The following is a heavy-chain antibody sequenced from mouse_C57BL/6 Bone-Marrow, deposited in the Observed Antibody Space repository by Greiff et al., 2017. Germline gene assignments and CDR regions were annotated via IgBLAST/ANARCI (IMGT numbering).Heavy chain of an antibody. J-gene: IGHJ2*01. V-gene: IGHV14-4*01. D-gene: IGHD1-1*02. CDR3: TREGLWSYNYDY. Sequence: EVQLQESGAELVRPGASVKLSCTASGFNIKDDYMHWVKQRPEQGLEWIGWIDPENGDTEYASKFQGKATITADTSSNTAYLQLSSLTSEDTAVYYSTREGLWSYNYDYWGQGTTLTVSS. CDR1: GFNIKDDY. CDR2: IDPENGDT.